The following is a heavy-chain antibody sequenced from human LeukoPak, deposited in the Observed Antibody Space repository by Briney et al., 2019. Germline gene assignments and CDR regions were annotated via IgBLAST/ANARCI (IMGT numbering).Heavy chain of an antibody. CDR3: AELGITMIGGV. D-gene: IGHD3-10*02. J-gene: IGHJ6*04. Sequence: GGSLRLSCAASGFTFSDFWLHWLRQVPGRGLVWVSRINGDGTNLAYADNVKDRFTISRDNAKNTLYLQMNSLTAEDTAVYYCAELGITMIGGVWGKGTTVTISS. CDR2: INGDGTNL. CDR1: GFTFSDFW. V-gene: IGHV3-74*01.